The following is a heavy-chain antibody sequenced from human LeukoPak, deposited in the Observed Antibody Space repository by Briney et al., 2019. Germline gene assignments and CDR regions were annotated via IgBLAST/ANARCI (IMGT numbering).Heavy chain of an antibody. CDR1: GYTFTSYY. D-gene: IGHD1-26*01. CDR2: INPSGGST. CDR3: ASSGEWELEAFDI. Sequence: ASAKVSCKASGYTFTSYYMHWVRQAPGQGLEWMGIINPSGGSTSYAQKFQGRVTMTRDTSTSTVYMELSSLRSEDTAVYYCASSGEWELEAFDIWGQGTMVTVSS. J-gene: IGHJ3*02. V-gene: IGHV1-46*01.